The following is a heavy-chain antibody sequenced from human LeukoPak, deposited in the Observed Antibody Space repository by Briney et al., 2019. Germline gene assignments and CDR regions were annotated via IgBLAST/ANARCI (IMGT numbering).Heavy chain of an antibody. J-gene: IGHJ4*02. CDR1: GFTFSAYS. V-gene: IGHV3-21*01. CDR2: ISSSSSYI. D-gene: IGHD2-15*01. CDR3: ARDLEEYCSGGSCSLFDY. Sequence: PGGSLRLSCAASGFTFSAYSMNWVRQAPGKGLEWVSSISSSSSYIYYADSVKGRFTISRDNAKNSLYLQMNSLRAEDTAVYYCARDLEEYCSGGSCSLFDYWGQGTLVTASS.